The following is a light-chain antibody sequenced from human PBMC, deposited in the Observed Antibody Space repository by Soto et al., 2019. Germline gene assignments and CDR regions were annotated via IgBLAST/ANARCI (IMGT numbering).Light chain of an antibody. CDR3: AAWDDSRNGVV. CDR2: SNN. V-gene: IGLV1-44*01. J-gene: IGLJ2*01. Sequence: QSVLTQPPSASGTPGQRVTISCSGSSSNIGSNTVNWYQQLPGTAPKLLIYSNNQRPSGVPDRFSGSKSGTSASLAISGLQSADEADYYCAAWDDSRNGVVFGGGTKLTVL. CDR1: SSNIGSNT.